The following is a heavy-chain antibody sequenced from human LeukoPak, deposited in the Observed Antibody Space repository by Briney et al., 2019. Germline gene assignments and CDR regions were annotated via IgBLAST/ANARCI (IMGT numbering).Heavy chain of an antibody. CDR3: ARLRDGSLDH. V-gene: IGHV5-10-1*01. CDR2: LDPSDSYT. Sequence: GESLKISCKGSGYNFTSHWISWVRQMPGKGLEWMGRLDPSDSYTNYSPSFQGHVTISADKSISTAYLQWGSLRASDIAMYYCARLRDGSLDHWGQGTLVTVSS. J-gene: IGHJ4*02. CDR1: GYNFTSHW.